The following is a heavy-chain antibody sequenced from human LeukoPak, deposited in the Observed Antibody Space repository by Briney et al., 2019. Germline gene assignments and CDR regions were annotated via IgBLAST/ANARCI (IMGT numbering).Heavy chain of an antibody. CDR2: IYYSGST. V-gene: IGHV4-39*01. Sequence: PSETLSLTCTVSGGSISSPSYYWGWIRQPPGKGLEWIGSIYYSGSTYYNPSLKSRVTISVDTSKNQFSLNLSSVTAADTAVYYCARPYHGSGRYYVHFFGPWGQGTLVTVSS. CDR1: GGSISSPSYY. J-gene: IGHJ5*02. CDR3: ARPYHGSGRYYVHFFGP. D-gene: IGHD3-10*01.